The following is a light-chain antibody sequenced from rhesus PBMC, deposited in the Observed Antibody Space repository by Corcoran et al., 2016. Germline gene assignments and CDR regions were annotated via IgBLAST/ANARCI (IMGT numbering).Light chain of an antibody. V-gene: IGKV1-74*01. CDR1: ENVNNY. CDR2: KAS. J-gene: IGKJ2*01. Sequence: DIQMTQSPSSLSASVGDRVTITCRARENVNNYLNWYQHNPGKAPKLLIYKASTLQSGVPSRFSGSGSWTDYSFTISSLQPEDVATYYCQQGYGTPYSFGQGTKVEIK. CDR3: QQGYGTPYS.